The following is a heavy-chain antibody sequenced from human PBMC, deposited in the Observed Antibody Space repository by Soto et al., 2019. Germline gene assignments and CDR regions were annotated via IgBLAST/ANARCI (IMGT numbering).Heavy chain of an antibody. J-gene: IGHJ6*02. V-gene: IGHV1-69*12. CDR1: GGTFSSYA. Sequence: QVQLVQSGAEVKKPGSSVKVSCKASGGTFSSYAISWVRQAPGQGLEWMGGIIPIFGTADYAQKFQGRVTITADESTSTAYMELSSLRSEDTAVDYCALHYGSGSNYYYYGMYVWGQGTTVTASS. CDR3: ALHYGSGSNYYYYGMYV. D-gene: IGHD3-10*01. CDR2: IIPIFGTA.